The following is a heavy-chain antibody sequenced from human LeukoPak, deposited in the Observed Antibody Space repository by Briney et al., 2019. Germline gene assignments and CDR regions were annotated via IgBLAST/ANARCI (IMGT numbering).Heavy chain of an antibody. D-gene: IGHD3-10*01. V-gene: IGHV1-69*13. CDR3: ARGKIITMVRGVTSGNFDP. CDR1: GGTFSSYA. Sequence: SVKVSCTASGGTFSSYAISWVRQAPGQGLEWMGGIIPIFGTANYAQKFQGRVTITADESTSTAYMELSSLRSEDTAVYYCARGKIITMVRGVTSGNFDPWGQGTLVTVSS. J-gene: IGHJ5*02. CDR2: IIPIFGTA.